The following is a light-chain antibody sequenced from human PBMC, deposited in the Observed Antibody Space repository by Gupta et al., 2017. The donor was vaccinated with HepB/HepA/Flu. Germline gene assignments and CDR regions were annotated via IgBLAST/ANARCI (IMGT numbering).Light chain of an antibody. CDR2: GNI. V-gene: IGLV1-40*01. CDR1: SSNIGAGYN. Sequence: QSVLTQPPSVSGSPGQRVTISCTGSSSNIGAGYNVHWYKNLPGKAHKLLIYGNINRPSGVPDRLSGSKSGTSASLAITGLQTDDEADYYCQSYDSSLRGVVFGGGTKLTVL. J-gene: IGLJ2*01. CDR3: QSYDSSLRGVV.